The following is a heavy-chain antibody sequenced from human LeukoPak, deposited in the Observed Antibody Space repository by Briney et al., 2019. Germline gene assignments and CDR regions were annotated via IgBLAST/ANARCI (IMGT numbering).Heavy chain of an antibody. J-gene: IGHJ6*02. CDR3: ARLPDSSGYYYYYGMDV. CDR2: IYPGDSDT. D-gene: IGHD3-22*01. V-gene: IGHV5-51*01. CDR1: GYSFTSYC. Sequence: GESLKISCKGSGYSFTSYCIGWVRQMPGKGLEWMGIIYPGDSDTRYSPSFQGQVTISADKSISTAYLQWSSLKASDTAMYYCARLPDSSGYYYYYGMDVWGQGTTVTVSS.